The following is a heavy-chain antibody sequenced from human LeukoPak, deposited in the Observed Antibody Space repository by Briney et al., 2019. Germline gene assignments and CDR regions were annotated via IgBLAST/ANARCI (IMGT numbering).Heavy chain of an antibody. D-gene: IGHD5-18*01. CDR2: IRSKAYGGTT. CDR3: TRDQASGPPGYSYGLDY. V-gene: IGHV3-49*03. Sequence: PGGSLRLSCRTSGFTFGDYAMSWFRQAPGKGLEWVGFIRSKAYGGTTEYAASVKGRFTISRDDSKSIAYLQMNSLKTEDTAVYYCTRDQASGPPGYSYGLDYWGQGTLVTVSS. CDR1: GFTFGDYA. J-gene: IGHJ4*02.